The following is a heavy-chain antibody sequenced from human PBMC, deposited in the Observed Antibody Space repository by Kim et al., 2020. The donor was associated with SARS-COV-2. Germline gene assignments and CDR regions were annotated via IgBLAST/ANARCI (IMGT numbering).Heavy chain of an antibody. CDR3: AKSGRVVGPVWFGDDYYYGVDV. D-gene: IGHD3-10*01. CDR2: ISGSGGST. V-gene: IGHV3-23*01. J-gene: IGHJ6*02. CDR1: GFTFSSYA. Sequence: GGSLRLSCAASGFTFSSYAMSWVRQAPGKGLEWVSAISGSGGSTYYADSVKGRFTISRDNSKNTLYLQMNSLRAEDTAVYYCAKSGRVVGPVWFGDDYYYGVDVWGQGTTVTVSS.